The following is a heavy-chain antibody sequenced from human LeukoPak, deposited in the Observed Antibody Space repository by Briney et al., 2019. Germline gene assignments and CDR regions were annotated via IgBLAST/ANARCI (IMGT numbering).Heavy chain of an antibody. CDR3: ATWAFNHDLDV. J-gene: IGHJ6*02. V-gene: IGHV3-43*02. D-gene: IGHD1-14*01. Sequence: GGSLRLSCAASGMNFERYAMHWVRQRPGKGLEWVGVISADGKADHADAVKGRFTVSRDNSKDSLSLQMSSLRDEDTALYYCATWAFNHDLDVWGQGTTVIVSS. CDR1: GMNFERYA. CDR2: ISADGKA.